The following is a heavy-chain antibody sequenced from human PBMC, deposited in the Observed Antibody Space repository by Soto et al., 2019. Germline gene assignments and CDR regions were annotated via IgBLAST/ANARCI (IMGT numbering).Heavy chain of an antibody. CDR1: GGSISSGDYY. V-gene: IGHV4-30-4*01. CDR2: IYYSGST. J-gene: IGHJ4*02. Sequence: QVQLQESGPGLVKPSQTLSLTCTVSGGSISSGDYYWSWIRQPPGKCLEWIGYIYYSGSTYYNPSPKNRITISVDTPKNQLSLKLSSVTAADTAVYYCARAFDDSSGYYGGLGYWGQGTLVTVSS. CDR3: ARAFDDSSGYYGGLGY. D-gene: IGHD3-22*01.